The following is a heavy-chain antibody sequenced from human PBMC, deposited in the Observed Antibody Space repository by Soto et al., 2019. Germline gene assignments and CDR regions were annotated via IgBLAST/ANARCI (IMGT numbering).Heavy chain of an antibody. V-gene: IGHV1-3*01. CDR1: GYTFTSYA. Sequence: ASVKVSCKASGYTFTSYAMHWVRQAPGQRQEWMGWINAGNGNTKYSQKFQGRVTITRDTSASTAYMELSSLRSEVTAVYYCARDLGVGAASDYWGQGTLVTVSS. CDR2: INAGNGNT. D-gene: IGHD1-26*01. J-gene: IGHJ4*02. CDR3: ARDLGVGAASDY.